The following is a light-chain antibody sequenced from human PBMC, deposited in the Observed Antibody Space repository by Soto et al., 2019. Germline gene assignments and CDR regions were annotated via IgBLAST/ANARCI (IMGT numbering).Light chain of an antibody. Sequence: QSALTQPASVSGSPGQSITISCTGTSSDVGGFNYVSWYQQHPGKAPKLMIYDVTNRPSGVSYRFSGSKSGNTASPTISGLQAEDDADYYCNSYTSSSTYVFGTGTKLTVL. CDR1: SSDVGGFNY. J-gene: IGLJ1*01. CDR2: DVT. V-gene: IGLV2-14*03. CDR3: NSYTSSSTYV.